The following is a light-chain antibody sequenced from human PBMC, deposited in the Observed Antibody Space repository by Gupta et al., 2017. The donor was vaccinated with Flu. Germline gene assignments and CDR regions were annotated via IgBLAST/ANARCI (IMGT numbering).Light chain of an antibody. J-gene: IGKJ2*01. CDR3: HQSDGTPYT. CDR2: DAS. CDR1: ESVSTS. Sequence: DIQMTQSPSSLSASVGDRVTITCRASESVSTSVDWYHHKAGKAPKLLIFDASSLQSGVPSRFSGSASGTDFTLTISVLHPEDFATYYCHQSDGTPYTFGQGTRVDIK. V-gene: IGKV1-39*01.